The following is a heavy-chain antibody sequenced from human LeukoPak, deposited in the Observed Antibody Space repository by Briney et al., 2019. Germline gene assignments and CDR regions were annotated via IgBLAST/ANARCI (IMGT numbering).Heavy chain of an antibody. CDR2: ITPFNGNT. CDR3: ASEAAGYFDY. CDR1: GYTFTYRY. J-gene: IGHJ4*02. D-gene: IGHD6-13*01. Sequence: GASVKVSCEASGYTFTYRYLHWVRQAPGQALEWMGWITPFNGNTNYAQKFQDRVTITRDRSMSTAYMELSSLRSEDTAMYYCASEAAGYFDYWGQGTLVTVSS. V-gene: IGHV1-45*02.